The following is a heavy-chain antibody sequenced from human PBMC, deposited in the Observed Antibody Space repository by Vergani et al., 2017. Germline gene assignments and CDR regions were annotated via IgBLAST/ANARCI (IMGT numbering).Heavy chain of an antibody. CDR1: GGSLSSSSYY. J-gene: IGHJ4*02. CDR3: ERAPPEMVRGVXGVY. CDR2: IYYSGSH. V-gene: IGHV4-39*07. D-gene: IGHD3-10*01. Sequence: QLQLQESGQGLVKPSETLSLTCTVSGGSLSSSSYYWGWIRQPPGKGLEWIGSIYYSGSHYYNPSLKSRVTLAVDTSKNQFSLKLSSVTAADTAVYYCERAPPEMVRGVXGVYWGQGTLVTVSS.